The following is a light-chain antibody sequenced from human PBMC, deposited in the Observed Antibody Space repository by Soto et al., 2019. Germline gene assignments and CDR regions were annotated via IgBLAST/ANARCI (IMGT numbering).Light chain of an antibody. CDR3: QQYGSSPFT. CDR2: DAS. J-gene: IGKJ2*01. Sequence: EIVLTQSPGTLSLSPGERATLSCRASQSVTSNYLIWYQQKPSQAPRPLIYDASNRATGIPDRFSGSGSGTDFTLTISRLEPDDFAVYYCQQYGSSPFTCGQETKQEIK. CDR1: QSVTSNY. V-gene: IGKV3-20*01.